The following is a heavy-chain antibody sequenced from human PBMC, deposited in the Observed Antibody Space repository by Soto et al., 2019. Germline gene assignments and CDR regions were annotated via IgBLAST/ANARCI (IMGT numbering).Heavy chain of an antibody. Sequence: PGESLKISCKGSGYSLTSYWISWVRQMPGKGLEWMGRIDPSDSYTNYSPSFQGHVTISADKSISTAYLQWSSLKASDTAMYYCARRTTVTTSYYYYYGMDVWGQGTTVTVSS. J-gene: IGHJ6*02. CDR1: GYSLTSYW. CDR2: IDPSDSYT. CDR3: ARRTTVTTSYYYYYGMDV. D-gene: IGHD4-17*01. V-gene: IGHV5-10-1*01.